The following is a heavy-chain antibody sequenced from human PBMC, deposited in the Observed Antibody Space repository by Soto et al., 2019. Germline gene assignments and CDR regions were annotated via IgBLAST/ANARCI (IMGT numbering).Heavy chain of an antibody. Sequence: PGGSLRLSCAASGFTFSSYWMSWVRQAPGKGLEWVANIKQDGSEKYYVDSVKGRFTISRDNAKNSLYLQMNSLRAEDTAVYYCARDTWGEAAAGPYWGQGTLVTVSS. CDR2: IKQDGSEK. V-gene: IGHV3-7*01. J-gene: IGHJ4*02. D-gene: IGHD6-13*01. CDR3: ARDTWGEAAAGPY. CDR1: GFTFSSYW.